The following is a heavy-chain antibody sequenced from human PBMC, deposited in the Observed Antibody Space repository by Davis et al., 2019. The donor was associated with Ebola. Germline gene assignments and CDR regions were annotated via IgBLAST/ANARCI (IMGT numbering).Heavy chain of an antibody. Sequence: PGGSLRLSCAASGFTFSSYAMHWVRQAPGKGLEWVAVISYDGSNKYYADSVKGRFTISRDNSKNTLYLQMNSLRAEDTAVYYCAREYGDQPRAAFDIWGQGTMVTVSS. V-gene: IGHV3-30-3*01. J-gene: IGHJ3*02. CDR1: GFTFSSYA. D-gene: IGHD4-17*01. CDR2: ISYDGSNK. CDR3: AREYGDQPRAAFDI.